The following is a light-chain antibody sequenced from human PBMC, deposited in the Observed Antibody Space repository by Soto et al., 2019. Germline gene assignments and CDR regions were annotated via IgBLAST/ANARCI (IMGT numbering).Light chain of an antibody. CDR2: AAS. CDR3: QQSYSTTVT. J-gene: IGKJ5*01. V-gene: IGKV1-39*01. Sequence: IQLTQSPSSLSASAGDSVTITCRASQRLXSYFNWYQQKPGKAPKILXDAASSLQRGGPSRLSGSGSGTDFTLPISSLQPEDFATYYCQQSYSTTVTFGQGTRLEIK. CDR1: QRLXSY.